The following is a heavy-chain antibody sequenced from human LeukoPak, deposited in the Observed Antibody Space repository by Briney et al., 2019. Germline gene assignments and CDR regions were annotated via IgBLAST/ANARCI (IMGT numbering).Heavy chain of an antibody. CDR2: IYYSGST. CDR1: GVTISSYY. CDR3: ATGGAGIAASP. D-gene: IGHD6-13*01. Sequence: PSETLSLTCTVSGVTISSYYWSWIRQPPGEGLEWIGYIYYSGSTNYHPSLKSRVTISVDTSKNQFSLKLTSVTPADTAVYYCATGGAGIAASPWGQGTMVTVSS. V-gene: IGHV4-59*01. J-gene: IGHJ3*01.